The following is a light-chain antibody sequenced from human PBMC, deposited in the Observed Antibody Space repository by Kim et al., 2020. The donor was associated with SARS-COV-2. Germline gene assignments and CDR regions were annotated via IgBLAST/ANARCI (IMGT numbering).Light chain of an antibody. CDR3: QQHYIYPLT. J-gene: IGKJ4*01. Sequence: AATGDRVTITRRGSKDISYSLAWYQQKPGEAPELLIYDAFTLQSGVSTRISGSRSGTDVTLTISSLQYEDFATYYCQQHYIYPLTFGGGTKVDIK. V-gene: IGKV1-8*01. CDR1: KDISYS. CDR2: DAF.